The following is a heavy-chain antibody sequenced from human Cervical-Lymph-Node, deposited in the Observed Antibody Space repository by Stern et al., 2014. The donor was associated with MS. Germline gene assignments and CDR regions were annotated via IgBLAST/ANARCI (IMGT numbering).Heavy chain of an antibody. CDR2: MSYDGRKQ. CDR1: GLNFSNYG. Sequence: VQLVESGGGVVQPGTSLRLSCVVSGLNFSNYGMHWVRRAPGKGLEWIAVMSYDGRKQFYADSVVGRFSISRDNAKNTLWLQMNSLRPQDTAIYFCAKLTQLPYYFDYWGQGTLVTVSS. V-gene: IGHV3-30*18. D-gene: IGHD3-9*01. CDR3: AKLTQLPYYFDY. J-gene: IGHJ4*02.